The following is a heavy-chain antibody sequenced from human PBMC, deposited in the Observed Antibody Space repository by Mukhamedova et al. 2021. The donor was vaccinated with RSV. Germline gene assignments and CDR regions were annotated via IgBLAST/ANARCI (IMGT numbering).Heavy chain of an antibody. CDR2: VSESGFTI. J-gene: IGHJ5*02. D-gene: IGHD3-3*01. Sequence: VSSVSESGFTIYYADSVKGRFTISRDNSMNTVYLHMSSLRAEDTAIYYCAKAQMESYELPFDPLGQGTLVTVSS. CDR3: AKAQMESYELPFDP. V-gene: IGHV3-23*01.